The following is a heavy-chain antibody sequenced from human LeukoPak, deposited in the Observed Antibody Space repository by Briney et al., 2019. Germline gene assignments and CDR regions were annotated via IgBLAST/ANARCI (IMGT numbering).Heavy chain of an antibody. V-gene: IGHV3-23*01. CDR2: ISGSGGST. Sequence: PGGSLRLSCAASGFTFSSYAMSWVRQAPGKGLEWVSAISGSGGSTYYAGSVKGRFSISRDNSKTTLYLQMNSLRAEDTAVYYCAKDPPESMVRGVSFDYWGQGTLVTVSS. CDR3: AKDPPESMVRGVSFDY. J-gene: IGHJ4*02. D-gene: IGHD3-10*01. CDR1: GFTFSSYA.